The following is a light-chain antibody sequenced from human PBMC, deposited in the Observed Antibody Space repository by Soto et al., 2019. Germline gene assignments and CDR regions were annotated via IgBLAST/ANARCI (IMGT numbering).Light chain of an antibody. CDR3: QQYNSWWT. V-gene: IGKV1-5*03. Sequence: DIQMTQSPSTLSASVGDRVTITYRASQSISSWLAWYQQKPGKAPKLLIYKASSLESGVPSRFSGSGSGTEFTLTISSLQPDDFATYYCQQYNSWWTFGQGTKLEIK. J-gene: IGKJ2*02. CDR1: QSISSW. CDR2: KAS.